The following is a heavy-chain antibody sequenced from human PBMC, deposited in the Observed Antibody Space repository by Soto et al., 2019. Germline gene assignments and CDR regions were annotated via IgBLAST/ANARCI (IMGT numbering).Heavy chain of an antibody. CDR3: AKVIVLGASTLEY. CDR1: GFMFNHYA. Sequence: QVLESGGGLVQPGGSLRLSCEASGFMFNHYAMAWVRQTPGKGLEWVSVISGSTGTTYYADSVKGRFTISRDNSKNTVYLQMNSLRVEDSALYSCAKVIVLGASTLEYWGPGTRVTVSS. CDR2: ISGSTGTT. D-gene: IGHD6-6*01. J-gene: IGHJ4*02. V-gene: IGHV3-23*01.